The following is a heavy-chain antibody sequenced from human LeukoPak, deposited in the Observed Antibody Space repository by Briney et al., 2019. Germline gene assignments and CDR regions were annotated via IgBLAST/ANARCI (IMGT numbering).Heavy chain of an antibody. D-gene: IGHD2-2*01. J-gene: IGHJ4*02. CDR3: ARQKLGVPAAVDY. CDR1: GGSFSGYY. V-gene: IGHV4-34*01. CDR2: INHSGST. Sequence: SETLSLTCAVYGGSFSGYYWSWIRQPPGKGLEWIGEINHSGSTNYNPSLKSRVTISVDTSKNQFSLKLSSVTAADTAVYYCARQKLGVPAAVDYWGQGTLVTVSS.